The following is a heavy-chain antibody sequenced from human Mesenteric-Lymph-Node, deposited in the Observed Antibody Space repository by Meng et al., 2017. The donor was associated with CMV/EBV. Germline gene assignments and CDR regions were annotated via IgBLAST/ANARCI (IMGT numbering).Heavy chain of an antibody. D-gene: IGHD1-1*01. CDR2: ISPNTGDT. Sequence: QGQLVQSGAEVKKPGASGKVACKASGYSFTGYSIHWVRQAPGQGLEWMGRISPNTGDTIYEENFQGRVTMTRDTSINTAYMELSSLTSDDTAVYYCGRGQQTFDPWGQGTLVTVSS. CDR1: GYSFTGYS. V-gene: IGHV1-2*06. J-gene: IGHJ5*02. CDR3: GRGQQTFDP.